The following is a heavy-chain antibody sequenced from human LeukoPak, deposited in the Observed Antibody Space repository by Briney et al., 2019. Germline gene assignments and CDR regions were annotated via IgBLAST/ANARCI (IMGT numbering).Heavy chain of an antibody. J-gene: IGHJ3*02. D-gene: IGHD4-17*01. CDR3: ARAGHDFGAFDI. CDR1: GGSISSYY. CDR2: IYYSGST. V-gene: IGHV4-59*08. Sequence: SETLSLTCTVSGGSISSYYWSWIRQPPGKGLEWIGYIYYSGSTNYNPSLKSRVTISVDTSKNQFSLKLSSVTAADTAVYYCARAGHDFGAFDIWGQGTMVTVSS.